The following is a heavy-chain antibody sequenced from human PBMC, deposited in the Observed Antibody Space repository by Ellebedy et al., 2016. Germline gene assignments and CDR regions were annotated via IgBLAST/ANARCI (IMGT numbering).Heavy chain of an antibody. CDR3: ARDPVADKQVGYFDN. V-gene: IGHV3-30-3*01. J-gene: IGHJ4*02. CDR1: GFTFSNYA. CDR2: ISFDGSNK. D-gene: IGHD6-19*01. Sequence: GESLKISCAASGFTFSNYAMHWVRQAPGKGLEWVAVISFDGSNKYYADSVKGRFTISRDNSKNTLNLQMNSLRAEDMAVYYCARDPVADKQVGYFDNWGQGTLVTVSS.